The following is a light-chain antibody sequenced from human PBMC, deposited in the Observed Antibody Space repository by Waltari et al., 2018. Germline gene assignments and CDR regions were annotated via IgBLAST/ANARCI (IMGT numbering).Light chain of an antibody. Sequence: QSALTQPPSASGSPGPSVPIPCPGTSSDVGGYHYVSWYQQHPGKAPKFMIYESSKRPSGVPDRFSGSKSGNTASLTVSGLQAEDEADYYCSSYAGSNNLGVFGTGTKVTVL. V-gene: IGLV2-8*01. J-gene: IGLJ1*01. CDR3: SSYAGSNNLGV. CDR1: SSDVGGYHY. CDR2: ESS.